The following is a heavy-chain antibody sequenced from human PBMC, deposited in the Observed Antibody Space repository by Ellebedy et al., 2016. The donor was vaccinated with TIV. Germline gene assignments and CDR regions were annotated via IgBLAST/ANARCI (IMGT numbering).Heavy chain of an antibody. J-gene: IGHJ4*02. D-gene: IGHD3-16*01. CDR2: INPDGSAE. CDR1: GFIISGDW. V-gene: IGHV3-7*03. CDR3: VTWGQSYGR. Sequence: GESLTISCAASGFIISGDWMSWVRQAPGKGLEWVAHINPDGSAEYYVDSVKGLFTISRDNAKRSLFLQMNSLRVDETAVYYCVTWGQSYGRWGQGSLVTISS.